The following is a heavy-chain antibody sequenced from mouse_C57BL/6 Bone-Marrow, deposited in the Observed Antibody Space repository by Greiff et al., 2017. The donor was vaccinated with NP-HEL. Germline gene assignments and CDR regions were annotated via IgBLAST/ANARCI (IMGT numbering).Heavy chain of an antibody. V-gene: IGHV1-22*01. CDR1: GYTFTDYN. CDR2: INPNNGGT. D-gene: IGHD1-1*01. CDR3: APLYYGSSYVGWYFDV. Sequence: EVQLQQSGPELVKPGASVKMSCKASGYTFTDYNMHWVKQSHGKSLEWIGYINPNNGGTSYNQKFKGKATLTVNKSSSTAYMALRSLTSEDSAVYYCAPLYYGSSYVGWYFDVWGTGTTVTVSS. J-gene: IGHJ1*03.